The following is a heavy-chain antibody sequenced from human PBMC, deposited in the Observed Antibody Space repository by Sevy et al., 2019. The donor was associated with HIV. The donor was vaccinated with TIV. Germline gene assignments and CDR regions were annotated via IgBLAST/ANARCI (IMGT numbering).Heavy chain of an antibody. J-gene: IGHJ3*02. CDR3: ARAEAAAMRADAFDI. CDR1: GGTFSSYA. Sequence: ASVKVSCKASGGTFSSYAISWVRQAPGQGLEWMGGIIPIFGTANYAQKFQGRVTITADESTSTAYMELSSLRAEDTAVYYCARAEAAAMRADAFDIWGQGTMVTVSS. CDR2: IIPIFGTA. V-gene: IGHV1-69*13. D-gene: IGHD2-2*01.